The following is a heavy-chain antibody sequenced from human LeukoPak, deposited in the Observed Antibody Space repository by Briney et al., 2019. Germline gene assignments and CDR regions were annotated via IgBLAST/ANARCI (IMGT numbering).Heavy chain of an antibody. Sequence: PGGSLRLSCVASGFTFSNYWMSWVRQAPGKGLERVANINQDGSEKYYVDSVKGRFTISRDNAKNSLYLQMNSLGAEDTAVYYCARTRRFDPWGQGTLVTVSS. CDR1: GFTFSNYW. CDR2: INQDGSEK. CDR3: ARTRRFDP. V-gene: IGHV3-7*01. J-gene: IGHJ5*02.